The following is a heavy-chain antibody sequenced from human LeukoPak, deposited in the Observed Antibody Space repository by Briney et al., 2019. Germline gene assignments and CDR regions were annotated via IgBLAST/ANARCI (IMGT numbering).Heavy chain of an antibody. V-gene: IGHV4-39*01. J-gene: IGHJ5*02. CDR1: GGSISTSSYY. D-gene: IGHD2-8*01. CDR3: VCMAGRGVRFGP. CDR2: MSYSGSS. Sequence: SETLSLTCTVSGGSISTSSYYWGWIRQPPGKGLEWIGTMSYSGSSNYNPSLKSRLTISVDTSKNQFSVRLSSATATDTAVYYCVCMAGRGVRFGPWGQGTLVTVSS.